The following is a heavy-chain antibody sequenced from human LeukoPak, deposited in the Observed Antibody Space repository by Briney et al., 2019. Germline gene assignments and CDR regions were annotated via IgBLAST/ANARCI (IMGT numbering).Heavy chain of an antibody. CDR3: ARLGTTVDY. D-gene: IGHD4-17*01. V-gene: IGHV5-51*01. CDR1: GYDFTSYW. CDR2: IYPGDSDT. Sequence: GEALKISCEGSGYDFTSYWIGWVRRMPGKGVEWMGIIYPGDSDTRYSPSFQGQVTISADKSITTAYLQWSSLKASDIAMYYCARLGTTVDYWGQGTLVTVSS. J-gene: IGHJ4*02.